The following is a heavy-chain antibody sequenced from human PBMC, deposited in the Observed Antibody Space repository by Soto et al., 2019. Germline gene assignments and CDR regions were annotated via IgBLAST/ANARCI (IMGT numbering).Heavy chain of an antibody. J-gene: IGHJ6*02. CDR1: GYTFTSYG. V-gene: IGHV1-18*01. CDR2: ISAYNGNT. CDR3: ARGLSEYYYYYYGMDV. Sequence: ASVKVSCKASGYTFTSYGISWVRQAPGQGLEWMGWISAYNGNTNYAQKLQGRVTMTTETHTRTANMELRRLRSDDTAVYYCARGLSEYYYYYYGMDVWGQGPTV.